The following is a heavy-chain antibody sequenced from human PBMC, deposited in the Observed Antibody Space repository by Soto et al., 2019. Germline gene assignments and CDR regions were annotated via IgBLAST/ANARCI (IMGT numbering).Heavy chain of an antibody. CDR1: GFTSDDYA. CDR3: AKGLRDGYNLVPFDY. V-gene: IGHV3-9*02. J-gene: IGHJ4*02. Sequence: EVQLVESGGGLVQPGRSLRLSCAASGFTSDDYAMHWVRQAPGKGLEWVSGISWNSGSIGYADSVKGRFTISRDNAKNSLYLQMNSLRAEDTALYYCAKGLRDGYNLVPFDYWGQGTLVTVSS. CDR2: ISWNSGSI. D-gene: IGHD5-12*01.